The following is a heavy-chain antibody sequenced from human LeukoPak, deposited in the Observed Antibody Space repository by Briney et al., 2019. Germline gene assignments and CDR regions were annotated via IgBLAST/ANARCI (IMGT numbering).Heavy chain of an antibody. CDR2: ISGNGVTA. V-gene: IGHV3-64*01. CDR1: GFSFSGDY. CDR3: ARAPAAGKGYYYYYMDV. D-gene: IGHD6-13*01. J-gene: IGHJ6*03. Sequence: GGSLRLSCAASGFSFSGDYIHWVRQAPGKGLEYVSAISGNGVTAHYTNSVKGRFTISRDNSKNTVYLQMNSLRAEDTAVYYCARAPAAGKGYYYYYMDVWGKGTTVTVSS.